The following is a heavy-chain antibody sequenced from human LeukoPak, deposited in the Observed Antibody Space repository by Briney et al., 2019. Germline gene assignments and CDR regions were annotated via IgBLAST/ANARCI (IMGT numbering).Heavy chain of an antibody. V-gene: IGHV3-23*01. Sequence: GGSLRLSCAASGFTFSSYAMSWVRQAPGKGLEWVSAISGSGGSTYYADSVKGRFTISRDNSKNTLYLQMNSLRAEDTAVYCCAKVGYSGYENEYYFDYWGQGTLVTVSS. CDR3: AKVGYSGYENEYYFDY. D-gene: IGHD5-12*01. J-gene: IGHJ4*02. CDR1: GFTFSSYA. CDR2: ISGSGGST.